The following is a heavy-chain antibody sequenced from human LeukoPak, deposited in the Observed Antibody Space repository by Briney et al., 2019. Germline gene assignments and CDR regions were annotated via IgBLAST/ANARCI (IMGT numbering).Heavy chain of an antibody. CDR1: GFTFSSYE. CDR2: ISSSGSTI. Sequence: PGGSLRLSCAASGFTFSSYEMNWVRQAPGKGLEWVSYISSSGSTIYYADSVKGRFTISRDNAKNSLYLQMNSLRPEDMAFYYCVKDTSSSHDAFDIWGQGTMVTVSS. CDR3: VKDTSSSHDAFDI. D-gene: IGHD6-6*01. V-gene: IGHV3-48*03. J-gene: IGHJ3*02.